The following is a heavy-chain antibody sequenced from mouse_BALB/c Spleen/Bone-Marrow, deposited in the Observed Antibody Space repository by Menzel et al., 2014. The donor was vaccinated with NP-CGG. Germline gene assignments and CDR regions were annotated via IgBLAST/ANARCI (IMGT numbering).Heavy chain of an antibody. CDR1: GSSLTTYG. J-gene: IGHJ2*01. V-gene: IGHV2-9*02. CDR3: AREGAYYRYIDY. CDR2: IWAGGTT. Sequence: VQLQQSGPGLVAPSQSLSITCTVSGSSLTTYGIHWVRQPPGKGLEWLGVIWAGGTTIYNSTLMSRLSISKDTSKSQVFLKMNSLQTDDTAIYYRAREGAYYRYIDYWGQGTTLTVSS. D-gene: IGHD2-14*01.